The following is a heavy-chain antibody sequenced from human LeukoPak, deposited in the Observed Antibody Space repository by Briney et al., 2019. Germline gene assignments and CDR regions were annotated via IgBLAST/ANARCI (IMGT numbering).Heavy chain of an antibody. CDR1: GGSISSTSYY. CDR3: AKAGVRYFDSSGLYAFDF. D-gene: IGHD3-22*01. CDR2: IYYSGST. V-gene: IGHV4-39*01. Sequence: SETLSLTCAVSGGSISSTSYYWAWIRQPPGKGLEWIGTIYYSGSTYHNPSLKSRVTLSVDTSRNQFSLKLSSVDAADTAVYYCAKAGVRYFDSSGLYAFDFWGQGTTVTVSS. J-gene: IGHJ3*01.